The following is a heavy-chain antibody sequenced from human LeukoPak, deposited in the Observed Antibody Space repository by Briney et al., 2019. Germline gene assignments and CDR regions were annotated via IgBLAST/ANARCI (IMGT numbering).Heavy chain of an antibody. CDR2: IIPIFGTA. D-gene: IGHD5-18*01. CDR3: ARDQGRRGYSYGYAGFDYYGMDV. Sequence: ASVKVSCKASGGTFSSYAISWVRQAPGQGLEWMGGIIPIFGTANYAQKFQGRVTITADESTSTAYMELSGLRSEDTAVYYCARDQGRRGYSYGYAGFDYYGMDVWGQGTTVTVSS. CDR1: GGTFSSYA. J-gene: IGHJ6*02. V-gene: IGHV1-69*13.